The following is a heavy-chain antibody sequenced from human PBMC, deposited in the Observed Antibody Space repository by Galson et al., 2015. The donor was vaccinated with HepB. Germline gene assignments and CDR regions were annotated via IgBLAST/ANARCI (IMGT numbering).Heavy chain of an antibody. CDR3: VRGSPTHGDHVGY. Sequence: SLRLSCAVSGFTFSTYWMHWVCQAPGKGLVWVSRINSDGSSTDYADSVKGRFTISRDNAKNTLYLQINSLRAEDTAVYYCVRGSPTHGDHVGYWGQGTLVTVSS. V-gene: IGHV3-74*01. CDR2: INSDGSST. D-gene: IGHD4-17*01. CDR1: GFTFSTYW. J-gene: IGHJ4*02.